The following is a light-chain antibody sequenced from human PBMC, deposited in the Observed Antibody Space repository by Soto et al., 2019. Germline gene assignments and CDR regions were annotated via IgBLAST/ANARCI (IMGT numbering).Light chain of an antibody. CDR1: WSNIGAGYE. J-gene: IGLJ3*02. Sequence: QSVLTQPPSVSGAPGQRVTISCTGGWSNIGAGYEVHWYQHLPGTAPKLLIYGVTNRPSGVPDRFSGARSGTSASLAITGLQAEDEADYYCQSFDSGLSNSGVFGGGTKLTVL. CDR3: QSFDSGLSNSGV. CDR2: GVT. V-gene: IGLV1-40*01.